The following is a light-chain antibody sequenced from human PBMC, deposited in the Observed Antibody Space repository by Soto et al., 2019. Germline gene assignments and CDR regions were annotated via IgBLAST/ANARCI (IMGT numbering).Light chain of an antibody. CDR1: SSDVGAYNY. V-gene: IGLV2-8*01. J-gene: IGLJ1*01. CDR3: TSYAGTYSFFYV. Sequence: QSALTQPPSASGSPGQSVTISCTGTSSDVGAYNYVSWYQQLPGKAPKLIIYEVSKRPSGVPDRFSGSKSGNTASLTVSGLQAEDEADYYGTSYAGTYSFFYVFGTGTKLTVL. CDR2: EVS.